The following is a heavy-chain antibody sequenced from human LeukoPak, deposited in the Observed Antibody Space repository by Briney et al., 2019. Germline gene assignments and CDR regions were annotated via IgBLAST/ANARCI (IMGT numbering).Heavy chain of an antibody. CDR3: AKDVGWDWGTTSGPLSAFDI. CDR2: ISWNSGSI. V-gene: IGHV3-9*03. D-gene: IGHD1-7*01. CDR1: AFTFDDYG. J-gene: IGHJ3*02. Sequence: GGSLRLSCAASAFTFDDYGMSWVRQAPGEGLGWVSGISWNSGSIGYADSVKGRFTISRDNAKNSLYLQMNSLRAEDMALYYCAKDVGWDWGTTSGPLSAFDIWGQGTMVTVSS.